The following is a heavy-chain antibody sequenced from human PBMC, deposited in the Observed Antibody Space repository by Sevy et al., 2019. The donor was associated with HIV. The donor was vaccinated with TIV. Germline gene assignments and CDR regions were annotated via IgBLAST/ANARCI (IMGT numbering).Heavy chain of an antibody. D-gene: IGHD4-4*01. CDR1: GFSFSIHA. CDR3: AKDTVRVGFCDY. Sequence: GGSLRLSCAASGFSFSIHAMHWVRQAPGKGLEWVAFIRYDGSNQYYADSVKGRFTISRDNSQNTLFLQMNNLRTEDTAVYYCAKDTVRVGFCDYWGQGTLVTVSS. CDR2: IRYDGSNQ. V-gene: IGHV3-30*02. J-gene: IGHJ4*02.